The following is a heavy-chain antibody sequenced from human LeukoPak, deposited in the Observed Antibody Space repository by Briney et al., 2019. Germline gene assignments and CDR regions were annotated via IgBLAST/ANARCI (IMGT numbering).Heavy chain of an antibody. CDR1: GFTFSSYA. CDR2: ISGSGGST. CDR3: AKYLLGYSSSWAYYYYYYMDV. J-gene: IGHJ6*03. Sequence: PGGSLRLSCAASGFTFSSYAMSWVRQAPGKGLEWVSAISGSGGSTYYADSVKGRFTISRDNSKNTLYLQMNSLRAEDTAVYYCAKYLLGYSSSWAYYYYYYMDVWGKGTTVTVSS. V-gene: IGHV3-23*01. D-gene: IGHD6-13*01.